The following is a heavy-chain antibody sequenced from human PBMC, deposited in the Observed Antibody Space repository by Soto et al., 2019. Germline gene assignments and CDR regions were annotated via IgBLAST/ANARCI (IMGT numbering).Heavy chain of an antibody. CDR1: GASISPYY. V-gene: IGHV4-59*01. Sequence: ETLSLTCSVSGASISPYYWSWIRQPPGKGLEWIGYIYYSGSTNYNPSLKSRVTISLDTSKNQFSLKLSSVTAADTAMYYCARDRGDRNDYYYGVDVWGQGTTVTVSS. J-gene: IGHJ6*02. CDR2: IYYSGST. CDR3: ARDRGDRNDYYYGVDV. D-gene: IGHD7-27*01.